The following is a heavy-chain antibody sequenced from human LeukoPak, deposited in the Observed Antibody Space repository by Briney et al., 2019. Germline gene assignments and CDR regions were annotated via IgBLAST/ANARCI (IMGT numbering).Heavy chain of an antibody. CDR3: AKDGDGSGSNFDY. V-gene: IGHV3-23*01. CDR2: ISGSGGST. J-gene: IGHJ4*02. D-gene: IGHD3-10*01. Sequence: PGGSLRLSCAASGFTFRSYAMSWVRQAPGKGLEWVSAISGSGGSTYYADSMKGRFTISRDNSKNTLYLQTNSLRAEDTAVYYCAKDGDGSGSNFDYWGQGTLVTVSS. CDR1: GFTFRSYA.